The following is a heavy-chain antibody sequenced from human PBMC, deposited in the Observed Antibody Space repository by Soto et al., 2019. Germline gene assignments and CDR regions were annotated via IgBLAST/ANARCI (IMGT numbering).Heavy chain of an antibody. V-gene: IGHV4-34*01. CDR2: INHSGST. J-gene: IGHJ6*02. Sequence: QVQLQQWGAGLLKPSETLSLTCAVYGGSFSGYYLSWIRQPPGKGLEWIGEINHSGSTNYNPSLKSRVTISVDTSKIQFSRKLSSVTAADTAVYYCASPPGVRSHAGEGMDVWGQGTTVTVSS. D-gene: IGHD7-27*01. CDR1: GGSFSGYY. CDR3: ASPPGVRSHAGEGMDV.